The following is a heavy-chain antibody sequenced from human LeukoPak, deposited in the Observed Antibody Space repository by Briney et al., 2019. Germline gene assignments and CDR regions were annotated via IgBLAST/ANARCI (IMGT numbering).Heavy chain of an antibody. Sequence: PGGSLRLSCAASGFTFSSYGMHWVRQAPGKGLEWVAFISFDGSKNYHADSVKGRFTISRDNSKNTLYLQTNSLRAEDTAVYYCTKEGADYSNYGAAFDIWGQGTVVTVSS. CDR3: TKEGADYSNYGAAFDI. D-gene: IGHD4-11*01. CDR2: ISFDGSKN. V-gene: IGHV3-30*02. J-gene: IGHJ3*02. CDR1: GFTFSSYG.